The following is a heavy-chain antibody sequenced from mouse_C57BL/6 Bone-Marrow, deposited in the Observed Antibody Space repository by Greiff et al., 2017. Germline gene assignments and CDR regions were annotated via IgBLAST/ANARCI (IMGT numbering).Heavy chain of an antibody. CDR3: AIDTVVAFYYYAMDY. J-gene: IGHJ4*01. V-gene: IGHV1-74*01. CDR1: GYTFTSYW. D-gene: IGHD1-1*01. CDR2: IHPSDSDT. Sequence: VQLQQPGAELVKPGASVKVSCKASGYTFTSYWMHWVKQRPGQGLEWIGRIHPSDSDTKYNQKFKGKAKLTVDKSSSTAYMQLSSLTSEDAAVYYGAIDTVVAFYYYAMDYWGQGTSVTVSS.